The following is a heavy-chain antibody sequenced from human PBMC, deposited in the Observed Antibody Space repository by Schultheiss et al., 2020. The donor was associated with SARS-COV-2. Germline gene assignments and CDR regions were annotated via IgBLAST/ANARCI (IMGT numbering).Heavy chain of an antibody. Sequence: ASVKVSCKASGYTFTSYGISWVRQAPGQGLEWMGWISAYNGNTNYAQKFQGRVTMTRDTSISTAYMELSRLRSDDTAVYYCARDPMDVWGQGTTVTVSS. CDR2: ISAYNGNT. CDR3: ARDPMDV. V-gene: IGHV1-18*01. J-gene: IGHJ6*02. CDR1: GYTFTSYG.